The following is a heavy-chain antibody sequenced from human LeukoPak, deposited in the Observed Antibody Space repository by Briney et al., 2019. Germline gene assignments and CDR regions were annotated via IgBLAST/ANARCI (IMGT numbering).Heavy chain of an antibody. CDR2: MNPNSGNT. D-gene: IGHD6-6*01. CDR3: ARAWGGSSEAGFYYYYYYMDV. V-gene: IGHV1-8*03. CDR1: GYTFTGYY. Sequence: VASVKVSCKASGYTFTGYYMHWVRQATGQGLEWMGWMNPNSGNTGYAQKLQGRVTITRNTSISTAYMELSSLRSEDTAVDYCARAWGGSSEAGFYYYYYYMDVWGKGTTVTVSS. J-gene: IGHJ6*03.